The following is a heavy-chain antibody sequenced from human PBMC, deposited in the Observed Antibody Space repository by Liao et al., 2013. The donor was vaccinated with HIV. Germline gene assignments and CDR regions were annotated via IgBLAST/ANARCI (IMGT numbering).Heavy chain of an antibody. CDR2: INHGGRT. Sequence: QVQLQQWGAGLLKPSETLSLTCGVYGGSFRGYYWSWIRQSPGKGLEWIGEINHGGRTNYNPSLKSRVTISVDTSKNHFSLKLSSVTAADTAVYYCARGEAVAGRVGFDYWGQGTLVTVSS. CDR3: ARGEAVAGRVGFDY. CDR1: GGSFRGYY. V-gene: IGHV4-34*01. D-gene: IGHD6-19*01. J-gene: IGHJ4*02.